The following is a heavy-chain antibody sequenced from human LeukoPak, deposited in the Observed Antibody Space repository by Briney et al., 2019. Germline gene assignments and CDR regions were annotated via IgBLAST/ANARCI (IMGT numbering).Heavy chain of an antibody. Sequence: ASVKVSCKVSGYTLPELYMHRVRQAPGKGREWMGGFDPEDGETIYAQKFQGRVTMTEDTSTDTAYMELSSLTSEDAAVYYCATYSVGMDVWGQGTTVTVSS. CDR2: FDPEDGET. CDR1: GYTLPELY. D-gene: IGHD4-11*01. J-gene: IGHJ6*02. V-gene: IGHV1-24*01. CDR3: ATYSVGMDV.